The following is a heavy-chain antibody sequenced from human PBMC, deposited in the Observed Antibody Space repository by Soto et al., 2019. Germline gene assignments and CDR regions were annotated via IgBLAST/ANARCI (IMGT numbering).Heavy chain of an antibody. CDR2: IKQDGSEK. J-gene: IGHJ6*02. CDR1: GFTFSSYW. V-gene: IGHV3-7*04. D-gene: IGHD3-22*01. Sequence: PGGSLSLSCAASGFTFSSYWKSWVRQAPGKGLEWVANIKQDGSEKYYVDSVKGRFTISRDNAKNSLYLQMNSLRAEDTAVYYCARFYYDSSGYLPSPYYYYYGMDVWGQGTTVTVSS. CDR3: ARFYYDSSGYLPSPYYYYYGMDV.